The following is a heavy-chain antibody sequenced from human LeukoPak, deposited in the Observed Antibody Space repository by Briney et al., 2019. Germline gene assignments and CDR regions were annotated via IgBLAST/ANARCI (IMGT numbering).Heavy chain of an antibody. Sequence: SQTLSLTCTVSGGSISSGSYYWGWIRQPPGKGLEWIGSIYYSGSTYYNPSLKSRVTISVDTSKNQFSLKLSSVTAADTAVYYCAREVLAAERNWFDPWGQGTLVTVSS. J-gene: IGHJ5*02. V-gene: IGHV4-39*07. CDR1: GGSISSGSYY. D-gene: IGHD6-13*01. CDR2: IYYSGST. CDR3: AREVLAAERNWFDP.